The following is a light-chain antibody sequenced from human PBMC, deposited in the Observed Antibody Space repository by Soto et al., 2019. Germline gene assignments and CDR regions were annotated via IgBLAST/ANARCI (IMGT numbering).Light chain of an antibody. CDR1: QSVGSS. J-gene: IGKJ1*01. CDR3: LQRGDWPLLT. Sequence: EIVLTQSPATLSLSPGERATLSCRASQSVGSSLAWYQQKPGQAPRLLIYDASNRATGIPARFSGSGSGTDFTLTISSLESEDFAVYYCLQRGDWPLLTFGQGTKVAIK. CDR2: DAS. V-gene: IGKV3-11*01.